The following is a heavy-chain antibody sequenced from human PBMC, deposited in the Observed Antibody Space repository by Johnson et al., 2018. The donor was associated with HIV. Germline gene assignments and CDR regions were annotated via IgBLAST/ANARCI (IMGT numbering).Heavy chain of an antibody. Sequence: QMQLVESGGGVVQPGGSLRLSCAASGFTFSSYAMHWVRQAPGKGLEWVAVISYDGSNKYYADSVKGRFTISRDNSKNTLYLQMNSLRAEDTAVYYCAKVSSWYFLRAFDIWGQGTMVTVSS. V-gene: IGHV3-30*04. CDR2: ISYDGSNK. J-gene: IGHJ3*02. CDR1: GFTFSSYA. CDR3: AKVSSWYFLRAFDI. D-gene: IGHD6-13*01.